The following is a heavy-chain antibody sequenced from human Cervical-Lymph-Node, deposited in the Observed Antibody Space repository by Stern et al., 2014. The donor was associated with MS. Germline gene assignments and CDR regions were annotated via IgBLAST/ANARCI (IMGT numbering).Heavy chain of an antibody. CDR3: ARGSGTAYDLRGDY. CDR1: GYIFTDYY. Sequence: MQLVESGAEARAPGASMKVSCKASGYIFTDYYLHWVRQAPGQGLEWLGWINPNSGGTNCAQNFQGRVTMTRDTSISTAYMELRWLGSADTAVYYCARGSGTAYDLRGDYWGQGTLVTVSS. J-gene: IGHJ4*01. CDR2: INPNSGGT. V-gene: IGHV1-2*02. D-gene: IGHD3-3*01.